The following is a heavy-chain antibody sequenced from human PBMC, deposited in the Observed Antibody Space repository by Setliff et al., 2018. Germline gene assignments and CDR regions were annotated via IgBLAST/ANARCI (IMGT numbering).Heavy chain of an antibody. CDR3: TKGRVGLAARAGY. CDR1: GGSISSDSDY. J-gene: IGHJ4*02. D-gene: IGHD1-26*01. Sequence: KASETLSLTCTVSGGSISSDSDYWSWIRQSAGKGLEWIGRIYASGSTEYNPSLGSRVTISVDTSRNQFSLQLSSVTSADTAIYYCTKGRVGLAARAGYWGQGTLVTVSS. CDR2: IYASGST. V-gene: IGHV4-61*02.